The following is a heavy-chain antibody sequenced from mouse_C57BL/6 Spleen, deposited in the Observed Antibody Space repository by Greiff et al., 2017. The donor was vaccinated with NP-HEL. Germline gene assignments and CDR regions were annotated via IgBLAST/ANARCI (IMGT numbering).Heavy chain of an antibody. J-gene: IGHJ1*03. CDR2: INPKNGGT. V-gene: IGHV1-26*01. Sequence: EVQLQQSGPELVKPGASVKISCKASGYTFTDYYMNWVKQSHGKSLEWIGDINPKNGGTSSNQKFKGKATLTVDKSSSPAYMELRSLTSEDSAVYYCARDYDVSRGYWYFDVWGTGTTVTVSS. D-gene: IGHD2-4*01. CDR1: GYTFTDYY. CDR3: ARDYDVSRGYWYFDV.